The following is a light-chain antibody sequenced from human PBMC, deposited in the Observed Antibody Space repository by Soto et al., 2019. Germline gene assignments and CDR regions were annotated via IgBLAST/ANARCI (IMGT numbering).Light chain of an antibody. CDR1: QSVSSN. J-gene: IGKJ4*01. V-gene: IGKV3-15*01. Sequence: EIVMTQSPATLSVSPGERATLSCRASQSVSSNLAWYQQKPGQAPRLLIYGASTRATGIPARFSGSGSGTEFTLTISSLQSEDFAVYYCMQALQSPPTFGGGTKVDIK. CDR2: GAS. CDR3: MQALQSPPT.